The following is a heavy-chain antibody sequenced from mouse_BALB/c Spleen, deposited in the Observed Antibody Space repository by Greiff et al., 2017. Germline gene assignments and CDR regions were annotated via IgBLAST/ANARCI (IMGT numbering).Heavy chain of an antibody. CDR1: GYSITSDYA. J-gene: IGHJ3*01. CDR2: ISYSGST. Sequence: EVQLVESGPGLVKPSQSLSLTCTVTGYSITSDYAWNWIRQFPGNKLEWMGYISYSGSTSYNPSLKSRISITRDTSKNQFFLQLNSVTTEDTATYYCARGSTMITTGWFAYWGQGTLVTGSA. D-gene: IGHD2-4*01. CDR3: ARGSTMITTGWFAY. V-gene: IGHV3-2*02.